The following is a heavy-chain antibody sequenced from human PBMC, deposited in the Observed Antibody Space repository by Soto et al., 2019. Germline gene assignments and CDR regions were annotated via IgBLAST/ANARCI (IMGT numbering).Heavy chain of an antibody. CDR3: AKRQREDIVVVVAATKVAY. D-gene: IGHD2-15*01. CDR2: ISGSGGST. Sequence: EVQLLEAGGGLVQPGGSLRLSCAASGFTFSSYAMSWVRQAPRKGLEWVSAISGSGGSTYYADSVKGRFTISRDNSKNALDRQMNSLRAQDTAVYYCAKRQREDIVVVVAATKVAYWGQGTLGPVAS. CDR1: GFTFSSYA. J-gene: IGHJ4*02. V-gene: IGHV3-23*01.